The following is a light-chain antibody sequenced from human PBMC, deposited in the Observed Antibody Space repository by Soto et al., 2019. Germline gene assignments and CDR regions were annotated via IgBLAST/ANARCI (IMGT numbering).Light chain of an antibody. CDR2: GAS. J-gene: IGKJ1*01. Sequence: EIVLTQSPGTLSLSPGERATLSCRASQSVDSTYLAWYQQKPGQAPRLLIYGASSRATGSPDRFSGSGSGTDFTLTISRLEPEDFAVYYCQQYGRSPRTFGQGTRVEI. CDR1: QSVDSTY. V-gene: IGKV3-20*01. CDR3: QQYGRSPRT.